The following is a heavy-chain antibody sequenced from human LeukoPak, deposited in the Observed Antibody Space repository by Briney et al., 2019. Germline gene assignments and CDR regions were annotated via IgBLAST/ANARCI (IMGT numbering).Heavy chain of an antibody. Sequence: SVKVSCKASGGTFSSYAISWVRQAPGQGLEWMGGIIPIFGTANYAQKFQGRVTITADESTSTAYMELSSLRSEDTAVYYCARNYYGSGSYYNRRFDPWGQGTLVTVSS. CDR2: IIPIFGTA. CDR3: ARNYYGSGSYYNRRFDP. V-gene: IGHV1-69*13. J-gene: IGHJ5*02. D-gene: IGHD3-10*01. CDR1: GGTFSSYA.